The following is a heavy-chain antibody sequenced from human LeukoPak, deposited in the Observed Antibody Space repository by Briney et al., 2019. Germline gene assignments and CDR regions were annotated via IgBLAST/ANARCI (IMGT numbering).Heavy chain of an antibody. D-gene: IGHD4-11*01. CDR3: ARGEGLTTVRGNWFDP. V-gene: IGHV3-11*01. CDR1: GFTFSDYY. CDR2: ISSSGSTI. Sequence: GRSLRLSCAASGFTFSDYYMSWIRQAPGKGLEWVSYISSSGSTIYYADSVKGRFTISRDNAKNSLYLQMNSLRAEDTAVYYCARGEGLTTVRGNWFDPWGQGTLVTVSS. J-gene: IGHJ5*02.